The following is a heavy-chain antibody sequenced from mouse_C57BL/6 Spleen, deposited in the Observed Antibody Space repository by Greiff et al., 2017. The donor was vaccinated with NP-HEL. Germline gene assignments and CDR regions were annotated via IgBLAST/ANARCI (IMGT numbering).Heavy chain of an antibody. Sequence: VQLQQPGAGLVKPGASVQLSCKASGSPFTSYWMHWVKQRPGQGLEWIGMIHPNSGSTYYNEKFKSKATLTVDKSSSTAYMQLSSLTSEDSAVYYCARDYYSNYVYYFDYWGQGTTLTVSS. CDR3: ARDYYSNYVYYFDY. V-gene: IGHV1-64*01. CDR1: GSPFTSYW. CDR2: IHPNSGST. D-gene: IGHD2-5*01. J-gene: IGHJ2*01.